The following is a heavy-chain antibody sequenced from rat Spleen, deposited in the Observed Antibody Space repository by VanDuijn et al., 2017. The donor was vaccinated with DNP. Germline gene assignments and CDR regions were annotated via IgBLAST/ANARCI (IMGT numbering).Heavy chain of an antibody. CDR3: ARATYYYSSWAMDA. J-gene: IGHJ4*01. Sequence: EVQLVESGGDLVHPGRSLKLSCVASGFTFNKYWMTWIRQVPGKGLEWVASIISSGGSTYYPDSVKGRFTISRDNANNTLYLQINSLRSEDTATYYCARATYYYSSWAMDAWGQGTSVTVSS. V-gene: IGHV5-31*01. D-gene: IGHD1-2*01. CDR1: GFTFNKYW. CDR2: IISSGGST.